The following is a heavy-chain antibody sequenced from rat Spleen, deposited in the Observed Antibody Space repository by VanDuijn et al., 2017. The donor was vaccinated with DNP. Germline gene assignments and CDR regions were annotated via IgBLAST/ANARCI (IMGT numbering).Heavy chain of an antibody. CDR1: GFTFSDYY. Sequence: EVQLVESGGDLVQPGRSLKLSCAASGFTFSDYYMAWVRQAPTKGLEWVAYISYDGGSTYYGDSVKGRFTISRDNAKSTLYLQMNSLRSEDMATYYCARHSTDYYFDYWGQGVMVTVSS. D-gene: IGHD1-10*01. CDR2: ISYDGGST. V-gene: IGHV5-22*01. CDR3: ARHSTDYYFDY. J-gene: IGHJ2*01.